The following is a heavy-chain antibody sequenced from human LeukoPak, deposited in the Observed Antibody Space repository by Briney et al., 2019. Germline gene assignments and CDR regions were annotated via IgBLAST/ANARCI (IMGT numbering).Heavy chain of an antibody. D-gene: IGHD5-18*01. CDR2: IYYSGST. Sequence: SETLSLTCTVSGGSIGSNYWSWIRQPPGRGLEWIGYIYYSGSTNYNPSLKSRVTISADTSKNQFSLKVSSVTAADTGVYYCARAGYSYGSIVFDYWGQGTLVTVSS. CDR3: ARAGYSYGSIVFDY. V-gene: IGHV4-59*01. CDR1: GGSIGSNY. J-gene: IGHJ4*02.